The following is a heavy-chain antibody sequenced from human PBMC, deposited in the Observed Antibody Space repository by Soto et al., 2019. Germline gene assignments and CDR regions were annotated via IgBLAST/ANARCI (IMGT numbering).Heavy chain of an antibody. V-gene: IGHV4-59*08. Sequence: SETLSLTCTVSGGSISSYYWSWIRQPPGKGLEWIGYIYYSGSTNYNPSLKSRVTISVDTSKNQFSLKLSSVTAADTAVYYCARAKAPLYTSSWYWFAPWGQETLVTVSS. J-gene: IGHJ5*02. D-gene: IGHD6-13*01. CDR2: IYYSGST. CDR1: GGSISSYY. CDR3: ARAKAPLYTSSWYWFAP.